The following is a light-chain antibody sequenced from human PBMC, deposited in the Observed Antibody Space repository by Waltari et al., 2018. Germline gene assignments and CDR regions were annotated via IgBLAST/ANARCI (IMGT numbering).Light chain of an antibody. CDR2: RNN. Sequence: QSVLTQPPSASKTPGQRVTIAGCGSNANLGSNPQNWYQQRPGTAPKLLISRNNQRPSGVPDRFSASKSGTSASLAIDGLRSDDEAIYYCASWDDSHYVFGPGTQVTVL. CDR3: ASWDDSHYV. CDR1: NANLGSNP. V-gene: IGLV1-44*01. J-gene: IGLJ1*01.